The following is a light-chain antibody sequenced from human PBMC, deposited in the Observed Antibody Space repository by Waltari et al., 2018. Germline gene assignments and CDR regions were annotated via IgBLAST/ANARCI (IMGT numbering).Light chain of an antibody. CDR3: QQHGTLPAT. J-gene: IGKJ1*01. Sequence: EIVLTQSPGTASLSPGERVTLSCRASQSVGSSSLAWYQQKPGQAPRLVIYRASRRATGSPARFSGSGSGTDLSLTISRLEPEDFAVYYCQQHGTLPATFGQGTKVEIK. CDR2: RAS. CDR1: QSVGSSS. V-gene: IGKV3-20*01.